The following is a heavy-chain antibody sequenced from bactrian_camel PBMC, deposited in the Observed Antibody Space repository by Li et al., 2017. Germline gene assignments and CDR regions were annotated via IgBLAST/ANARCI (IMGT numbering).Heavy chain of an antibody. Sequence: QVQLVESGGGSVQAGGSLRRSCAASAYVYGSNCVGWFRQAPGKGLEWVSTINSGGDSTYYADSVKGRFTISRDNAKNTLYLQLNSLKTEDTAMYYCANGLGYCSGGYCYGPPRGGWGQGTQVTVS. CDR2: INSGGDST. J-gene: IGHJ4*01. CDR1: AYVYGSNC. V-gene: IGHV3S1*01. D-gene: IGHD2*01. CDR3: ANGLGYCSGGYCYGPPRGG.